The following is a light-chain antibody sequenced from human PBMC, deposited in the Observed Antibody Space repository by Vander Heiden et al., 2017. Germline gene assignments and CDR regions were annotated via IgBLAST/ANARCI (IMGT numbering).Light chain of an antibody. J-gene: IGKJ4*01. CDR3: QQYYTAPLT. V-gene: IGKV4-1*01. Sequence: DIVMTQSPDSLAVSLGERATINCKSSQSVLYSSNNKNYIAWFQQKPGQPPKMPIYWASTRDSGVPARFSGSASGTDFTLTISSLQAEDVAVYYCQQYYTAPLTFGGGTKVEIK. CDR2: WAS. CDR1: QSVLYSSNNKNY.